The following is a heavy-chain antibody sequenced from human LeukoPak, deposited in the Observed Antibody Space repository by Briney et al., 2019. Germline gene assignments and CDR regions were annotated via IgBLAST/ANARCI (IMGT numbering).Heavy chain of an antibody. V-gene: IGHV4-59*01. CDR3: ARGSGYCSSTSCYVSWFDP. J-gene: IGHJ5*02. CDR2: VYYSWST. Sequence: PSETLSLTCTVSGGSISSYYWSWIRQPPGKGLEWSGYVYYSWSTNYNPSLKSRVTISVDTSKNQSSLKLSSVTAADTAVYYCARGSGYCSSTSCYVSWFDPWGQGTLVTVSS. CDR1: GGSISSYY. D-gene: IGHD2-2*01.